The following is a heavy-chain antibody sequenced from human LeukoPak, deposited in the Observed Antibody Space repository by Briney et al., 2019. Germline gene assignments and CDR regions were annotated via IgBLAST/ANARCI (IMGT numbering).Heavy chain of an antibody. J-gene: IGHJ6*03. CDR3: ARAVQLWRYNYYYYMDV. CDR2: ISSSGSTI. Sequence: GGSLRLSCAASGFTFSSYEMNWVRQAPGKGLEWVSYISSSGSTIYYADSVKGRFTISRDNAKNSLYLQMNSLRAEDTAVYYCARAVQLWRYNYYYYMDVWGKGTTVTVSS. CDR1: GFTFSSYE. V-gene: IGHV3-48*03. D-gene: IGHD5-18*01.